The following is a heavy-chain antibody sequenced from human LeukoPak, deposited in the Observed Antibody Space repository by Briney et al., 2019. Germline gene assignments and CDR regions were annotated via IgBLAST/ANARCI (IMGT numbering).Heavy chain of an antibody. CDR3: PKYGNRGWVIDY. V-gene: IGHV4-59*08. J-gene: IGHJ4*02. CDR2: IYYTGAT. CDR1: GGSIGSNY. D-gene: IGHD6-19*01. Sequence: SETLSLTCTVSGGSIGSNYWTWIRQPPGKGLEYIGYIYYTGATNYNPSLKSRVTISVDTSKNQFSLRLSSVTASYTALSFWPKYGNRGWVIDYWGQGTLVTVSS.